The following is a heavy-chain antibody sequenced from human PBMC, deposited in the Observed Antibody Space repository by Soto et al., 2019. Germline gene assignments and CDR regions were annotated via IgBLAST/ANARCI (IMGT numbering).Heavy chain of an antibody. Sequence: QVQLVQSGAEVKKPGSSVKVSCKASGGTFSSYAISWVRQAPGQGLEWMGGIIPISDTTNYAQKFQGRVTITADESTSTAYMELSSLRSEDTAVYYCARSQGSSTSLEIYDYYYYGMDVWGQGPTVTVSS. D-gene: IGHD2-2*01. CDR3: ARSQGSSTSLEIYDYYYYGMDV. CDR2: IIPISDTT. CDR1: GGTFSSYA. J-gene: IGHJ6*02. V-gene: IGHV1-69*01.